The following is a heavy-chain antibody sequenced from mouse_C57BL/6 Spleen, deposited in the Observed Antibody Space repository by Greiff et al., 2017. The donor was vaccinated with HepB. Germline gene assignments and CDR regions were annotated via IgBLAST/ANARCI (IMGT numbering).Heavy chain of an antibody. Sequence: SGAELARPGASVKLSCKASGYTFTSYGISWVKQRTGQGLEWIGEIYPRSGNTYYNEKFKGKATLTADKSSSTAYMELRSLTSEDSAVYFCASPIYYYGSSYPFAYWGQGTLVTVSA. D-gene: IGHD1-1*01. J-gene: IGHJ3*01. CDR2: IYPRSGNT. CDR3: ASPIYYYGSSYPFAY. V-gene: IGHV1-81*01. CDR1: GYTFTSYG.